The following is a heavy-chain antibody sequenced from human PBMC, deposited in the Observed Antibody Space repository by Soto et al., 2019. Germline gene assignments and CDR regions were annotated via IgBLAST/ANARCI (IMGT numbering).Heavy chain of an antibody. V-gene: IGHV3-7*01. CDR3: ARDDGFDYVH. J-gene: IGHJ4*02. CDR1: GFNIFSYW. Sequence: EVQLVESGGGLVQPGGSLSISCAGSGFNIFSYWLSWVRQAPGKGLEWVASIKEDGSEIYYVDSVKGRFTISRDKSENSLSLHMNSLSAEDTAGYFCARDDGFDYVHGGQGNLVTVSS. D-gene: IGHD3-10*01. CDR2: IKEDGSEI.